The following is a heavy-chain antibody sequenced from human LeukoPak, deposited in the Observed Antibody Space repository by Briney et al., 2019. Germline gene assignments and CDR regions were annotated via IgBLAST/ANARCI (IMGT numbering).Heavy chain of an antibody. J-gene: IGHJ6*02. V-gene: IGHV3-49*03. CDR2: IRSKAYGGTT. Sequence: GGSLRLSCTASGFTFGDYGMSWFRQAPGKGLEWVGSIRSKAYGGTTQYAASVRGRFTISRDDPKSIAYLQMNSLKTEDTAVYYCTRGSDSSSWSDYYYYGLDVWGQGTTVTVSS. D-gene: IGHD6-13*01. CDR3: TRGSDSSSWSDYYYYGLDV. CDR1: GFTFGDYG.